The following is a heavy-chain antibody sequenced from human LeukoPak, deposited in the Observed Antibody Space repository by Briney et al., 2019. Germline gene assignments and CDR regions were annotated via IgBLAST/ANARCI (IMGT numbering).Heavy chain of an antibody. CDR1: GGSISSYY. Sequence: SETLSLTCTVSGGSISSYYWSWIRQPPGKGLEWIGYIYHSGSTYYNPSLKSRVTISVDRSKNQFSLKLSSVTAADTAVYYCARTYSSGHDYWGQGTLVTVSS. CDR2: IYHSGST. CDR3: ARTYSSGHDY. V-gene: IGHV4-59*12. D-gene: IGHD6-19*01. J-gene: IGHJ4*02.